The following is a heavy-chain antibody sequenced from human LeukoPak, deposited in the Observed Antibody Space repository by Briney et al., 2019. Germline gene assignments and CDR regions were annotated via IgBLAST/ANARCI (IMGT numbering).Heavy chain of an antibody. V-gene: IGHV1-69*06. CDR1: GGTFSSYA. D-gene: IGHD2-2*01. CDR3: AGTPTRDRSSTSCYQFDY. Sequence: SVKVSCKASGGTFSSYAISWVRQAPGQGLEWXXXXXXIFGTANYAQKFQNRVTITADKSTSTAYMELSSLRSEDTAVYYCAGTPTRDRSSTSCYQFDYWGQGTLVTVSS. J-gene: IGHJ4*02. CDR2: XXXIFGTA.